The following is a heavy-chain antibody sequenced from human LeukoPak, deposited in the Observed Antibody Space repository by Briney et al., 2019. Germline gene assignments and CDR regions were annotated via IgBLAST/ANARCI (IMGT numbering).Heavy chain of an antibody. CDR2: IKKTGSET. J-gene: IGHJ4*02. CDR3: AREDGYCSGGNCYSYFDS. CDR1: GFTFSSYW. D-gene: IGHD2-15*01. Sequence: GGSLNLSCAASGFTFSSYWMSWVRQAPGKGLEWVAYIKKTGSETYYVDSVKGRFTITRDNTRNSLFLQMYSLRAEDTAVYFCAREDGYCSGGNCYSYFDSWGQGTLVTVSS. V-gene: IGHV3-7*01.